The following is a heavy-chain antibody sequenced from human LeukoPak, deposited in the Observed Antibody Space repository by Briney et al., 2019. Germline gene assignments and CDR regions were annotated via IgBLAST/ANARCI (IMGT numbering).Heavy chain of an antibody. J-gene: IGHJ5*02. CDR2: ISTYNGNT. CDR3: ARDPYDSGGTNWFDP. D-gene: IGHD3-22*01. Sequence: ASVKVSCKASGYTFNNNGISWVRQGPGQGLEWMGWISTYNGNTNYAQKVQGRVTMTIDTTTSTAYMELRSLRSDDTAVYYCARDPYDSGGTNWFDPWGQGALVTVSS. CDR1: GYTFNNNG. V-gene: IGHV1-18*01.